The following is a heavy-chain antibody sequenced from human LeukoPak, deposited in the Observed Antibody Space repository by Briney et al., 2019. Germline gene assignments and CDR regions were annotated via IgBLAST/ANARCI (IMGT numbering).Heavy chain of an antibody. CDR1: GGSISSYY. Sequence: PSETLSLTCTVSGGSISSYYWSWIRQPPGKGLEWIGYIYYSGSTNYNPSLKSRVTISVDTSKNQFSLKLSSVTAADTAVYYCARVSHYHDSSHDYWGQGTLVTVSS. CDR3: ARVSHYHDSSHDY. CDR2: IYYSGST. D-gene: IGHD3-22*01. V-gene: IGHV4-59*01. J-gene: IGHJ4*02.